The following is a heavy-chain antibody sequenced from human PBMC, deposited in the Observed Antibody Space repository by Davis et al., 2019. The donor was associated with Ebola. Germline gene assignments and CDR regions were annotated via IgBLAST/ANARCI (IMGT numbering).Heavy chain of an antibody. CDR2: LFYSGGT. D-gene: IGHD6-19*01. J-gene: IGHJ4*02. V-gene: IGHV4-39*01. CDR1: GGSISRSSYY. CDR3: ARGYSSGWGPPGY. Sequence: PSETLSLTCTVSGGSISRSSYYWGWIRQPPGKGLEWIGSLFYSGGTYYNPSLKSRVTISLDTSKNQFSLKLTSVTAADTAVYYCARGYSSGWGPPGYWGQGTLVTVSS.